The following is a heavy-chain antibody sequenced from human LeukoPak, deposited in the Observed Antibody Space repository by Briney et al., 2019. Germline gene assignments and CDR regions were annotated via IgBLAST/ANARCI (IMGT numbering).Heavy chain of an antibody. CDR3: ARDGYGGYGSGSYRFVAY. V-gene: IGHV1-2*02. CDR2: INPSSGGT. J-gene: IGHJ4*02. Sequence: ASVKVSCTASGYTFTGYYMHWVRQAPGQGLEWMGWINPSSGGTNYAQKFQGRVTMTRDTSISTAYMELRRLGSDDTAVYYCARDGYGGYGSGSYRFVAYWGQGTLVTVSS. CDR1: GYTFTGYY. D-gene: IGHD3-10*01.